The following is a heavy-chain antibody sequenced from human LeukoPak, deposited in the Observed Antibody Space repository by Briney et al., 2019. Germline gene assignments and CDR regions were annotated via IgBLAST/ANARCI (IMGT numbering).Heavy chain of an antibody. CDR1: GYTFTSYD. Sequence: ASVKVSCKASGYTFTSYDINWERQATGQGLEWMGWMNPNSGNTGYAQKFQGRVTMTRNTSISTAYMELSSLRSEDTAVYYCARDPLVWGNLEGFDYWGQGTLVTVSS. V-gene: IGHV1-8*01. D-gene: IGHD3-16*01. CDR2: MNPNSGNT. J-gene: IGHJ4*02. CDR3: ARDPLVWGNLEGFDY.